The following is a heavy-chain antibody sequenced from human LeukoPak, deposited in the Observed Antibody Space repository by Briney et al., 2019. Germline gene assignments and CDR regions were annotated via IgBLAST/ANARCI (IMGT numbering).Heavy chain of an antibody. CDR2: IIPIFGTA. J-gene: IGHJ6*02. CDR1: GGTFISYA. Sequence: SVKVSCKASGGTFISYAISWVRQAPGQGLEWMGGIIPIFGTANYAQKFQGRVTITADESTSTAYMELSSLRSEDTAVYYCAAYCSSTSCQPPNYYYYGMDVWGQGTTVTVSS. D-gene: IGHD2-2*01. CDR3: AAYCSSTSCQPPNYYYYGMDV. V-gene: IGHV1-69*13.